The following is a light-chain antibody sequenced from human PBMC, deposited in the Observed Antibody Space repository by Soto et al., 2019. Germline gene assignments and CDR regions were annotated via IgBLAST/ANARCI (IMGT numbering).Light chain of an antibody. CDR3: QQYHNYSGT. V-gene: IGKV1-5*03. CDR1: QTIDSW. J-gene: IGKJ1*01. Sequence: DIQMTQSPSTLSASVGDRVTITCRASQTIDSWSAWYQQRPGKPPKLLIYKASTLASGVPSRFSGSGSGTEFTLTINSLQPDDFATYYCQQYHNYSGTFGQGTKVDIK. CDR2: KAS.